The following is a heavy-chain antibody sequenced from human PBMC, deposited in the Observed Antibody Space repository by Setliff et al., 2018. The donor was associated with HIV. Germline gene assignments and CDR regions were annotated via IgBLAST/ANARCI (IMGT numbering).Heavy chain of an antibody. CDR1: GGSISAYY. Sequence: PSETLSLTCTVSGGSISAYYWSWIRQPAGKGLEYIGRIFAGRSTNYNPSLRSRVTISINTSKNQFSLELSSVTAADTAVYYCARSMGAFDYWGPGALVTVSS. J-gene: IGHJ4*02. CDR2: IFAGRST. V-gene: IGHV4-4*07. D-gene: IGHD1-26*01. CDR3: ARSMGAFDY.